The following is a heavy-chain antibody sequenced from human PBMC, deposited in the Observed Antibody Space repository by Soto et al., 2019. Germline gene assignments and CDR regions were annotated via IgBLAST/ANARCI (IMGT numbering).Heavy chain of an antibody. J-gene: IGHJ6*02. CDR1: GFTFSDYY. V-gene: IGHV3-11*01. Sequence: GGSLRLSCAASGFTFSDYYVSWIRQAPGKGLEWVSYISSSGSTIYYADSVKGRFTISRDNAKNSLYLQMNSLRAEDTAVYYCARVSRYCSSTSCTYGMDVWGQGTTVTVSS. CDR3: ARVSRYCSSTSCTYGMDV. D-gene: IGHD2-2*01. CDR2: ISSSGSTI.